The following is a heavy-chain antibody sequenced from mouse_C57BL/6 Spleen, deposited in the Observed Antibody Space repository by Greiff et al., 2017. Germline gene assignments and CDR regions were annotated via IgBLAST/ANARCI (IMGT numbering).Heavy chain of an antibody. CDR2: IYPRSGNT. Sequence: QVQLKQSGAELARPGASVKLSCKASGYTFTSYGISWVKQRTGQGLEWIGEIYPRSGNTYYNEKFKGKATLTADKSSSTAYMELRSLTSEDSAVYFCASITTVVGSDYWGQGTTLTVSS. CDR1: GYTFTSYG. D-gene: IGHD1-1*01. CDR3: ASITTVVGSDY. V-gene: IGHV1-81*01. J-gene: IGHJ2*01.